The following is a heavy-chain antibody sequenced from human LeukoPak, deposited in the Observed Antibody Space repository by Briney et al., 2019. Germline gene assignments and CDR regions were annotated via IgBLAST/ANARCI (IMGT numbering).Heavy chain of an antibody. J-gene: IGHJ4*02. CDR3: GVYGGDWRFDF. D-gene: IGHD2-21*02. V-gene: IGHV4-34*01. CDR2: ITYRGRV. Sequence: SETLSLTCAVYNGFDSYYMTIVRQPPGKGVEWVGEITYRGRVNYNPSLKVRANISINVSQRQLSLSLRSVTAADTATYYCGVYGGDWRFDFWGQGTPITVSS. CDR1: NGFDSYY.